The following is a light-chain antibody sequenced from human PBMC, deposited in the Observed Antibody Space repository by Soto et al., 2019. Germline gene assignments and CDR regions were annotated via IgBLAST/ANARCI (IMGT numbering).Light chain of an antibody. V-gene: IGKV3-20*01. CDR1: QSIDSRW. CDR3: QVADRSVT. CDR2: TTS. J-gene: IGKJ4*01. Sequence: EIGLTQSPDTLSLSPGERATLSCRASQSIDSRWLAWNQQKPGQAPRLLIYTTSSRATGIPDRFSASGSGTDFTLTISRLEPEDFAVYYCQVADRSVTFGGGTKVEMK.